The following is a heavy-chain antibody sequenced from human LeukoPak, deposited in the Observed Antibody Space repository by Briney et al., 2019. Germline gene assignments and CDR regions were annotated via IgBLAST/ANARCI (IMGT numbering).Heavy chain of an antibody. CDR2: IGGSGGDT. D-gene: IGHD3-22*01. J-gene: IGHJ4*02. V-gene: IGHV3-23*01. Sequence: PGGFLTLSCAASGFTFSSYSMNWVRQAPGKGLEWVWVIGGSGGDTYYADSVKGRFTISRDNSKNRLYLRMNSLRAEDTALYACEKDFLVVPGLVNYFDSWGQGTLVTVSS. CDR1: GFTFSSYS. CDR3: EKDFLVVPGLVNYFDS.